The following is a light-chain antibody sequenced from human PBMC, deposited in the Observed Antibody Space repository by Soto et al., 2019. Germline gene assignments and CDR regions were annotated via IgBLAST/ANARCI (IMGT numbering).Light chain of an antibody. V-gene: IGKV2-28*01. Sequence: DIVMTQSPLSLPVTPGESASISCRSNQSLLHSNGYNYLDWYVQKPGQSPQLLIYWGSNRASGVPDRFSGSGSGTDFTLKISRVEAEDVGVYYCMQALQTPPWTFGQGTKVELK. CDR3: MQALQTPPWT. CDR1: QSLLHSNGYNY. J-gene: IGKJ1*01. CDR2: WGS.